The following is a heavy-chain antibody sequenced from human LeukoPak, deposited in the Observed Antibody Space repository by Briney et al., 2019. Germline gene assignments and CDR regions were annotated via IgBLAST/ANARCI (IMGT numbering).Heavy chain of an antibody. CDR1: GYTFTSYV. J-gene: IGHJ1*01. Sequence: GASVKVSCKAPGYTFTSYVITWVRQAPGQGLGWMGWFNPNSGVTANAQNSRGRGTMTRDTSRSTACMGLSTVRYDDTAVYYCARASYDSSDYEFFQHWGQGTLVTVSS. CDR2: FNPNSGVT. D-gene: IGHD3-22*01. V-gene: IGHV1-2*02. CDR3: ARASYDSSDYEFFQH.